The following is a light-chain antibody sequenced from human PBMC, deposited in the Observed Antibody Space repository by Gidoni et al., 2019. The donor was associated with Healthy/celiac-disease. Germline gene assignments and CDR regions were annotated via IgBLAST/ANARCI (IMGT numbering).Light chain of an antibody. V-gene: IGLV2-11*01. J-gene: IGLJ2*01. Sequence: QSALTQPRSVPGSPGQSVTISCTGTSSYVGGYNYVSWYQQHPGNAPKLMIYDVSKRPSGVPDRVSGSKSGNTASLTISGLQAEDEADYYCCSYAGSYTLGVFGGGTKLTVL. CDR2: DVS. CDR3: CSYAGSYTLGV. CDR1: SSYVGGYNY.